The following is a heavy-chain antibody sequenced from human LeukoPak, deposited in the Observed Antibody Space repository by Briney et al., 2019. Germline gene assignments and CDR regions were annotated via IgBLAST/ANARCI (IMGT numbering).Heavy chain of an antibody. CDR1: GYTFTSYG. D-gene: IGHD4-17*01. CDR2: IITYNGNI. J-gene: IGHJ6*03. CDR3: AKTTVTSEEYFYYYMDV. V-gene: IGHV1-18*01. Sequence: WASVKVSCKTSGYTFTSYGLSWVRQAPGQGLEWMGCIITYNGNIYYSQKLQGRVTMTTDTSTSTAYMELRSLRSDDTAVYYCAKTTVTSEEYFYYYMDVWGKGTTVTVSS.